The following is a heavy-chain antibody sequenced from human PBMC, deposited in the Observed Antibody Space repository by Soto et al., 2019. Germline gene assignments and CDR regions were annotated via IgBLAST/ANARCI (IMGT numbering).Heavy chain of an antibody. CDR3: ARLSSIAVAATV. V-gene: IGHV4-61*01. CDR2: IYYSGST. D-gene: IGHD6-19*01. J-gene: IGHJ4*02. Sequence: QVQLQESGPGLVKPSETLSLTCTVSGGSVSSGSYFWSWIRQPPGKGLEWIGYIYYSGSTNYNPSLQSRVTISVDTSKNQFSLKLSSVTAADTAVYYCARLSSIAVAATVWGQGTLVTVSS. CDR1: GGSVSSGSYF.